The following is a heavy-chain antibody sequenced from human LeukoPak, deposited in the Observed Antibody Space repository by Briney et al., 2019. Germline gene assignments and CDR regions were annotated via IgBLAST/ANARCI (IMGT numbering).Heavy chain of an antibody. D-gene: IGHD6-19*01. J-gene: IGHJ4*02. V-gene: IGHV4-59*12. Sequence: SETLSLTCTVSGGSISNYYWSWIRQPPGKGLEWIGYIYYSGSTNYNPSLKSRVTISVDKSKNQFSLKLSSVTAADTAVYYCARGVSSGWSPIRIIDYWGQGTLVTVSS. CDR1: GGSISNYY. CDR3: ARGVSSGWSPIRIIDY. CDR2: IYYSGST.